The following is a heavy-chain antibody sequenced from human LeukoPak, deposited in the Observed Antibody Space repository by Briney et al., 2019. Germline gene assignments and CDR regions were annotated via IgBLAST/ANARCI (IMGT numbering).Heavy chain of an antibody. Sequence: GASVKVSCKASGYTFTSYGISWVRQAPGQGLEWMGWISAYNGNTNYAQKLQGRVTMTTDTSTSTAYMELRSLRSDDTAVYYRARDGNYDSSGYYYSDYWGQGTLVTVSS. CDR3: ARDGNYDSSGYYYSDY. V-gene: IGHV1-18*01. D-gene: IGHD3-22*01. J-gene: IGHJ4*02. CDR1: GYTFTSYG. CDR2: ISAYNGNT.